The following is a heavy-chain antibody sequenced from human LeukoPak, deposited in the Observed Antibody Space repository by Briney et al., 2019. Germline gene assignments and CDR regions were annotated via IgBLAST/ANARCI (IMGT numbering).Heavy chain of an antibody. D-gene: IGHD5-12*01. J-gene: IGHJ4*02. CDR2: ISSSSSYI. CDR3: ARGRYSGYDLEFDY. Sequence: GSLRLSCAASGFTFSSYSMNWVRQAPGKGLEWVSSISSSSSYIYYADSVKGRFTISRDNAKNSLYLQMNSLRAEDTAVYYCARGRYSGYDLEFDYWGQGTLVTVSP. CDR1: GFTFSSYS. V-gene: IGHV3-21*01.